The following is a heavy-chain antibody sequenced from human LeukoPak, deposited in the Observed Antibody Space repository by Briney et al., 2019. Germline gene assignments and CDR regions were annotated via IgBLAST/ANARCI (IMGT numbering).Heavy chain of an antibody. D-gene: IGHD2-15*01. CDR1: GYSFSSHD. Sequence: GASVKVSCKASGYSFSSHDINWVRQATGQGLEWMGWMNPNSGNTGYAQKFQGRVSMTRNTSISTAYLELSSLRSEDTAMYYCAREYGGTNWFDPWGQGTLVTVSS. J-gene: IGHJ5*02. V-gene: IGHV1-8*01. CDR3: AREYGGTNWFDP. CDR2: MNPNSGNT.